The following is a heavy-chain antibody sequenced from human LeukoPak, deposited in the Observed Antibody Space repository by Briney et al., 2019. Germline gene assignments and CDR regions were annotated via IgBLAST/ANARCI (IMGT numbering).Heavy chain of an antibody. CDR3: AMATWVGGLDY. CDR2: IYRGGST. CDR1: GLTVSSNY. D-gene: IGHD1-26*01. Sequence: GGSLRLSCAASGLTVSSNYMSWVRQAPRKGLEWVSVIYRGGSTYYADSVKGRFTISRDNSKNTLYLQMSNLRAEATAVYYCAMATWVGGLDYWGQGNLVTVSS. V-gene: IGHV3-66*01. J-gene: IGHJ4*02.